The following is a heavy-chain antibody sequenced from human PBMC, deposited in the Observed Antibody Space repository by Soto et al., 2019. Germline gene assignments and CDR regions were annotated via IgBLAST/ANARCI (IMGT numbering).Heavy chain of an antibody. CDR3: ARALGYSGYAGMDV. D-gene: IGHD5-12*01. Sequence: QVQLVQSGGEVKKPGASVKVSCKASGYTFTIYGINWVRQAPGQGLEWMGWISPDNGNTNYAQKLQGRVTMTTDTTXSTAYMELRSLRSDDTAVYYWARALGYSGYAGMDVWGQGTTVTVSS. J-gene: IGHJ6*02. CDR2: ISPDNGNT. V-gene: IGHV1-18*01. CDR1: GYTFTIYG.